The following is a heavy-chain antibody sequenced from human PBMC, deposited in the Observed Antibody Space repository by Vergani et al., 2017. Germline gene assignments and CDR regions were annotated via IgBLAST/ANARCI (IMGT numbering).Heavy chain of an antibody. V-gene: IGHV3-66*01. Sequence: ELQLVESGGGLVQPGGSLRLSCAASGSTVSGNYMTWVRQAPGKGLEWVSHIYSGDETYYAGSVKGRFTISRDSSKNTLYLQMNSLSAGDTAVYYCAKANPRNSGYDYLYCYHAMDVWGQGTTVTVSS. CDR2: IYSGDET. CDR3: AKANPRNSGYDYLYCYHAMDV. J-gene: IGHJ6*02. CDR1: GSTVSGNY. D-gene: IGHD5-12*01.